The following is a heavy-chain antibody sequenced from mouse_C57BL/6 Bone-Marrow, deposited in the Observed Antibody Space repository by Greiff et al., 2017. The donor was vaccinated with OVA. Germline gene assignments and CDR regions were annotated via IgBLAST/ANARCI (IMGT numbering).Heavy chain of an antibody. CDR2: ISSGGSYT. CDR3: ARQGWLLPFAY. Sequence: EVKVVESGGDLVKPGGSLKLSCAASGFTFSSYGMSWVRQTPDKRLEWVATISSGGSYTYYPDSVKGRFTISRDNAKNTLYMQMSSLKSEDTARDYCARQGWLLPFAYWGQGTLVTVSA. CDR1: GFTFSSYG. J-gene: IGHJ3*01. D-gene: IGHD2-3*01. V-gene: IGHV5-6*01.